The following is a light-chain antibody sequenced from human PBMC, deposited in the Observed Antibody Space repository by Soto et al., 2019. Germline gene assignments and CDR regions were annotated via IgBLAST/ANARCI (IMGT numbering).Light chain of an antibody. Sequence: QSPLTQPDSVSGSPGQSITISCTGTSSDVGAYNFVAWYQHHPDKAPKLMISEVSNRPSGVSDRFSGSKSGNTASLTISGLQAEDEADYYCASLTTTSFVFGTGTKVTVL. CDR1: SSDVGAYNF. CDR2: EVS. CDR3: ASLTTTSFV. J-gene: IGLJ1*01. V-gene: IGLV2-14*01.